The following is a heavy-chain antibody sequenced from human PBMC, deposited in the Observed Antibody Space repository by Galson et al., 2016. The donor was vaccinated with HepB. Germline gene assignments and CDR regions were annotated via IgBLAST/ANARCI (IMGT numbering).Heavy chain of an antibody. Sequence: SETLSLTCAVSGGSISSSNWWSWVRQPPGKGLEWIGEVYHSGSSNYNPSLKSRVTISVDKSKNQFSLKLSSVTAADTAVYYCARAPDFWSGYLHWGQGTLVTVSS. V-gene: IGHV4-4*02. CDR2: VYHSGSS. CDR1: GGSISSSNW. CDR3: ARAPDFWSGYLH. D-gene: IGHD3-3*01. J-gene: IGHJ4*02.